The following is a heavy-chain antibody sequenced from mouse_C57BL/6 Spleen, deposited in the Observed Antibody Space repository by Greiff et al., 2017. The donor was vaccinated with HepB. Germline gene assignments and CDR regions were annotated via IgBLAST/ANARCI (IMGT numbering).Heavy chain of an antibody. CDR1: GYTFTSYW. J-gene: IGHJ1*03. V-gene: IGHV1-64*01. Sequence: QVQLKESGAELVKPGASVKLSCKASGYTFTSYWMHWVKQRPGQGLEWIGMIHPNSGSTNYNEKFKSKATLTVDKSSSTAYMQLSSLTSEDSAVYYCARRGNPYFDVWGTGTTVTVSS. D-gene: IGHD2-1*01. CDR3: ARRGNPYFDV. CDR2: IHPNSGST.